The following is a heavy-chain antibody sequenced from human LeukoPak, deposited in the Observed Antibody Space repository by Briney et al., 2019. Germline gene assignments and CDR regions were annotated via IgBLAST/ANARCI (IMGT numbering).Heavy chain of an antibody. D-gene: IGHD5-18*01. V-gene: IGHV1-18*04. CDR2: ISAYNGNT. CDR1: GYTFTGYY. J-gene: IGHJ4*02. CDR3: ARDGHVDTAMVDY. Sequence: ASVKVSCKASGYTFTGYYMHWVRQAPGQGLEWMGWISAYNGNTNYAQKLQGRVTMTTDTSTSTAYMELRSLRSDDTAVYYCARDGHVDTAMVDYWGQGTLVTVSS.